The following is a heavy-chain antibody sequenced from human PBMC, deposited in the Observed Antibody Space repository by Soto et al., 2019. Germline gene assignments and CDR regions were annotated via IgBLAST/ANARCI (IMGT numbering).Heavy chain of an antibody. D-gene: IGHD6-13*01. J-gene: IGHJ4*02. Sequence: QVQLVESGGGVVQPGRSLRLSCAASGFTFSSYAMHWVRQAPGKGLEWVAVISYDGSNKYYADSVKGRFTISRDNSKNTLYLQINSLSAEDTAVYYCAIDRRIAAAGIGYWGQGTLVTVSS. V-gene: IGHV3-30-3*01. CDR3: AIDRRIAAAGIGY. CDR1: GFTFSSYA. CDR2: ISYDGSNK.